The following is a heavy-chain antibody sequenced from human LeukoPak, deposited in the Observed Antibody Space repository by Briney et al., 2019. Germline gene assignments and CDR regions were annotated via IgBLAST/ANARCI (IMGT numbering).Heavy chain of an antibody. D-gene: IGHD5-18*01. CDR2: INHSGST. J-gene: IGHJ4*02. CDR3: ARGNFGYSYGYFDY. CDR1: GGSFSGYY. Sequence: SETLSRTCAVYGGSFSGYYWSWIRQPPGKGLEWIGEINHSGSTNYNPSLKSRVTISVDTSKNQFSLKLSSVTAADTAVYYCARGNFGYSYGYFDYWGQGTLVTVSS. V-gene: IGHV4-34*01.